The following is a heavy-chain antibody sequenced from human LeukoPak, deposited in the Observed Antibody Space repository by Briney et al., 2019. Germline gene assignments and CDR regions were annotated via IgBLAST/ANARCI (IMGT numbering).Heavy chain of an antibody. D-gene: IGHD4-17*01. V-gene: IGHV3-74*01. CDR3: ARALYGDSDY. CDR2: INSDGSST. J-gene: IGHJ4*02. CDR1: GFTFSSYW. Sequence: LGGSVRLSCAAWGFTFSSYWMHWARQPPGRGLVGVSRINSDGSSTSYADSVKGRFTISRDNAKNTLYLQMNSLRAEDTAVYYCARALYGDSDYWGQGTLVTVSS.